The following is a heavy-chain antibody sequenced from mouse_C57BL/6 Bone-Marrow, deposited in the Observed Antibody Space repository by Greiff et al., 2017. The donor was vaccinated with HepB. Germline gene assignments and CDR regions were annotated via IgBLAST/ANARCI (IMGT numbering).Heavy chain of an antibody. CDR1: GYTFTSYW. CDR3: ARGGDGYPYYYAMYY. D-gene: IGHD2-3*01. V-gene: IGHV1-55*01. J-gene: IGHJ4*01. CDR2: IYPGSGST. Sequence: VQLQQPGAELVKPGASVKMSCKASGYTFTSYWITWVKQRPGQGLEWIGDIYPGSGSTNYNEKFKSKATLTVDTSSSTAYMQLSSLTSEDSAVYYCARGGDGYPYYYAMYYWGQGTSVTVSS.